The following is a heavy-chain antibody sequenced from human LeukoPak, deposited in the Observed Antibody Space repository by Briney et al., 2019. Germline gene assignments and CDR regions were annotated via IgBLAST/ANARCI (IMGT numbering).Heavy chain of an antibody. CDR1: GFSFSDAW. J-gene: IGHJ4*02. D-gene: IGHD6-13*01. CDR3: TTDRRGAGIVAHGTWTFDY. Sequence: GGSLRLSCAASGFSFSDAWMSWVRQAPGKGLEWVGRIKLETDDGTTDYAAPVKGRFTVSRDDSKNTLCLQINRLKTEDTAVYYCTTDRRGAGIVAHGTWTFDYWGQGTLVTVSS. V-gene: IGHV3-15*01. CDR2: IKLETDDGTT.